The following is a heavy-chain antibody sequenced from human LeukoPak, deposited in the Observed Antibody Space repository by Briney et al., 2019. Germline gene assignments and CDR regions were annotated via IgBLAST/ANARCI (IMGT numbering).Heavy chain of an antibody. CDR3: ARSLGDD. Sequence: PGGSLRLSCAASGLTFSYYWMTWVRQAPGKGLEWVASINQYGSEKYYVDSVKGRFTISRDNAKNSVSLQMNSLRAEDTAVYFCARSLGDDWGQGTLVTVSS. CDR1: GLTFSYYW. CDR2: INQYGSEK. J-gene: IGHJ4*02. V-gene: IGHV3-7*01. D-gene: IGHD3-16*01.